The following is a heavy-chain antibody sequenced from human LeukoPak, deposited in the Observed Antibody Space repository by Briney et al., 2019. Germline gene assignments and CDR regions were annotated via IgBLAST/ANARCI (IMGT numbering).Heavy chain of an antibody. D-gene: IGHD1-26*01. Sequence: GGSLRLSCAASGFTFSSYGMHWVRQAPGKGLEWVAVIWYDGSNKYYADSVKGRFTISRDNSKNTLYLQMNSLRAEDTAVYYCAKVGGIVGAAGAFDIWGQGTMATVSS. CDR1: GFTFSSYG. V-gene: IGHV3-33*06. CDR3: AKVGGIVGAAGAFDI. CDR2: IWYDGSNK. J-gene: IGHJ3*02.